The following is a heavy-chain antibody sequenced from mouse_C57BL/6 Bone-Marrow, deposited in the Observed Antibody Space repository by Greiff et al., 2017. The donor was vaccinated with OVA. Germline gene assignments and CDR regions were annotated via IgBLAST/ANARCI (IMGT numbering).Heavy chain of an antibody. Sequence: EVKLVESGGGLVQPGGSLSLSCAASGFTFTDYYMSWVRQPPGKALEWLGFIRNKANGYTTEYSASVKGRFTISRDNSQSILYLQMNALRAEDSATYYCARKENSNFYAMDYWGQGTSVTVSS. D-gene: IGHD2-5*01. J-gene: IGHJ4*01. CDR3: ARKENSNFYAMDY. V-gene: IGHV7-3*01. CDR2: IRNKANGYTT. CDR1: GFTFTDYY.